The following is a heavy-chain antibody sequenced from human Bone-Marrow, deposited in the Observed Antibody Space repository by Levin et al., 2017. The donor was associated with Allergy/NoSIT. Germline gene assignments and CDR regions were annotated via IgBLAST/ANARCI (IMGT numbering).Heavy chain of an antibody. CDR2: SSSSKGET. Sequence: PGESLKISCKASGYKFSSFGFTWVRQAPGQGLEWMGWSSSSKGETHYTQKFQGRFTLTTDTSTSTAYMELRSLTFDDTAVYYCARDRNGGYVFSPDYWGQGTLVTVSS. CDR1: GYKFSSFG. D-gene: IGHD5-12*01. CDR3: ARDRNGGYVFSPDY. J-gene: IGHJ4*02. V-gene: IGHV1-18*01.